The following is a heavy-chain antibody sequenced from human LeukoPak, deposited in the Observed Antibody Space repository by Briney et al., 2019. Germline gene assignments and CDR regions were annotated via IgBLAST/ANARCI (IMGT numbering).Heavy chain of an antibody. J-gene: IGHJ4*02. Sequence: GGSLRLSCVASGFTFSSYAVTWVRQAPGKGLEWVSAISGSGGSTYYADSGKGRFTISRDNSKNTLYLQMNSLRAEDTAVYSCAKTKGYPYYFDYWGQGILVTVSS. CDR1: GFTFSSYA. CDR3: AKTKGYPYYFDY. D-gene: IGHD6-13*01. V-gene: IGHV3-23*01. CDR2: ISGSGGST.